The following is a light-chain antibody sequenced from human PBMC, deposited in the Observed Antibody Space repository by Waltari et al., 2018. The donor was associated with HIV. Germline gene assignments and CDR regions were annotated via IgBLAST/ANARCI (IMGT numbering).Light chain of an antibody. V-gene: IGKV3D-15*01. CDR2: GAS. CDR3: QQCNNWPIT. J-gene: IGKJ4*01. Sequence: EIEMTQSPVSLSVSVGERATLACRASQSISNNLTWYQQKPGKAPKLLIYGASSMETGTPARFSGSGSGTDFTLTISSLQSEDFAVYHCQQCNNWPITFGGGTKLEIK. CDR1: QSISNN.